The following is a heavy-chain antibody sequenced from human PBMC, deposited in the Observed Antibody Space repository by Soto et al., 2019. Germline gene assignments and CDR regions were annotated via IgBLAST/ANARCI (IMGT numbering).Heavy chain of an antibody. J-gene: IGHJ5*02. CDR1: GFPFNNYF. Sequence: GGSLRLSCAASGFPFNNYFIHWVRQAPGGGLLWVSRIKGDGSVINYADSVKDRFTISIDNAKNMVHLQMDSLRADDAAVYYCARDPARNWFDPWGQGTLVTVSS. D-gene: IGHD6-6*01. CDR3: ARDPARNWFDP. CDR2: IKGDGSVI. V-gene: IGHV3-74*01.